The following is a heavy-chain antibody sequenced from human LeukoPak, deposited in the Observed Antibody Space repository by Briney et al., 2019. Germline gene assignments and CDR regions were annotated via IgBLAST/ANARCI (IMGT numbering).Heavy chain of an antibody. J-gene: IGHJ4*02. CDR1: GGSICRYY. Sequence: SETLSLTCTVSGGSICRYYWSWIRQPPGKGLEWIGYIYYSGSTNYNPSLKSRVTISVDTSKNQFSLKVSSVTAADTAVYYCASNYYGSGSLDYWGQGNLVTVSS. V-gene: IGHV4-59*08. CDR3: ASNYYGSGSLDY. D-gene: IGHD3-10*01. CDR2: IYYSGST.